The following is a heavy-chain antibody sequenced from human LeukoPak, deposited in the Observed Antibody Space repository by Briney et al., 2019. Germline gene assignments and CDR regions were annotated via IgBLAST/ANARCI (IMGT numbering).Heavy chain of an antibody. V-gene: IGHV3-30*04. Sequence: GGSLRLSCAASGFTFSSYAMHWVRQAPGKGLEWVAVISYDGSNKYYADSVKGRFTISRDNAKNSLYLQMNSLRAEDTAVYYCARAKRNGFDIWGQGTMVTVSS. CDR1: GFTFSSYA. CDR2: ISYDGSNK. CDR3: ARAKRNGFDI. J-gene: IGHJ3*02.